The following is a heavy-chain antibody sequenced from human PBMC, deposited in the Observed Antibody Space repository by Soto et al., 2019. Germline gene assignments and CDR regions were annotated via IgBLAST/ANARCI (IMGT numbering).Heavy chain of an antibody. V-gene: IGHV1-58*01. CDR1: GFTFSNSA. CDR3: AAELYSGGSCCSFDI. D-gene: IGHD2-15*01. Sequence: ASVKVSCKTSGFTFSNSAVQGVRQARGQRLEWMGWIVVGSGTTNYAQKFRERVTITRDMSTSTAHMEVSSLTSEDTAVYYCAAELYSGGSCCSFDIWGQGTMVTVS. CDR2: IVVGSGTT. J-gene: IGHJ3*02.